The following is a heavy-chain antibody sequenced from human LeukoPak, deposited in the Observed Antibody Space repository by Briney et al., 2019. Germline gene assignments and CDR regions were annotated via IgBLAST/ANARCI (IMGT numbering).Heavy chain of an antibody. V-gene: IGHV4-30-2*01. D-gene: IGHD1-26*01. CDR2: IYHSGST. J-gene: IGHJ4*02. Sequence: SQTLSLTCAVSGSSISSGGYSWSWIRQPPGKGLEWIGYIYHSGSTYYNPSLKSRVTISVDRSKNQFSLKLSSVTAADTAVYYCARGLMGATRFDYWGQGTLVTVSS. CDR1: GSSISSGGYS. CDR3: ARGLMGATRFDY.